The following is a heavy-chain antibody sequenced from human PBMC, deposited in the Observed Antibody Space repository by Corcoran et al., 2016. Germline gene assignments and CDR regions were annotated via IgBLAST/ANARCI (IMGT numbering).Heavy chain of an antibody. D-gene: IGHD3-22*01. CDR3: ARDLVSYSDSGAYTDVFDI. CDR2: ISGYNGNT. V-gene: IGHV1-18*04. Sequence: QVQLVKSGGEVKKPGASVTVSCKASGFTFNSYGFSWVRQAPGQGLEWMGWISGYNGNTYYAQKFQGRVTMTTDTSTSTAYMELRSLTSDDTAVYYCARDLVSYSDSGAYTDVFDIWGQGTLVTVSS. CDR1: GFTFNSYG. J-gene: IGHJ3*02.